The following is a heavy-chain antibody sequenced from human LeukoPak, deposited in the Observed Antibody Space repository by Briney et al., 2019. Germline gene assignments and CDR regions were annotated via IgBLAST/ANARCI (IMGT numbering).Heavy chain of an antibody. CDR2: IYHSGST. D-gene: IGHD4-17*01. V-gene: IGHV4-38-2*02. CDR1: GNSISSGYY. J-gene: IGHJ6*04. CDR3: ASPPLTTVTTAPWLV. Sequence: PSETLSLTCTVSGNSISSGYYWGWIRQPPGKGLEWIGIIYHSGSTYYNPSLKSRVTISLDTSKNQFSLKLSSVTAADTAVYYCASPPLTTVTTAPWLVWGKGTTVTVSS.